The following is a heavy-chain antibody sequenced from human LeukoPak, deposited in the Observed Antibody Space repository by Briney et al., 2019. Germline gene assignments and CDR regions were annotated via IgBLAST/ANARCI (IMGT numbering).Heavy chain of an antibody. J-gene: IGHJ4*02. D-gene: IGHD3-10*01. CDR1: GYAFTRYY. CDR2: INSNSGGT. CDR3: PRDQIPSWYYGSESHHYYFDY. V-gene: IGHV1-2*02. Sequence: AAVNVSFKCAGYAFTRYYMHWVRQAPGQGLELMGLINSNSGGTNYAQKVQGRGTMPKDTFISPDYMDLSRLRSHDTAVYSRPRDQIPSWYYGSESHHYYFDYWGQGPLVTVSS.